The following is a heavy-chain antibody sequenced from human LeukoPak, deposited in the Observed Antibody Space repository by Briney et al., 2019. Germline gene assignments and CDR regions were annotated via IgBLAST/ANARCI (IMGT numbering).Heavy chain of an antibody. CDR3: ATATFDSSGYHRRDS. CDR2: IYYSGST. J-gene: IGHJ5*02. Sequence: PSETLSLTCTVSGGSISSSSYYWGWIRQPPGKGLEWIGSIYYSGSTYYNPSLKSRVTISVDTSKNQFSLKLSSVTAADTAVYYCATATFDSSGYHRRDSWGQGTLVTVSS. CDR1: GGSISSSSYY. D-gene: IGHD3-22*01. V-gene: IGHV4-39*01.